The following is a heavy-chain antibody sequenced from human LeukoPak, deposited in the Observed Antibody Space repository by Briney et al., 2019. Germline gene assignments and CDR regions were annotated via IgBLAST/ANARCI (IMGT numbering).Heavy chain of an antibody. CDR2: VSSSGSST. J-gene: IGHJ4*02. CDR1: GFTFSGFS. V-gene: IGHV3-23*05. CDR3: AKTMGAIDHDC. Sequence: GGSLRLSCAASGFTFSGFSMTWVRQAPGKGLEWVSTVSSSGSSTYYADSVKGRFTNSRDNSKNTLYLQMNSQRAEDTAVYYCAKTMGAIDHDCWGQGTLVTVSS. D-gene: IGHD1-26*01.